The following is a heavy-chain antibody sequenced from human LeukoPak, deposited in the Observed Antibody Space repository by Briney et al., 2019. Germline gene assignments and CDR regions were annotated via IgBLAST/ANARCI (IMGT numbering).Heavy chain of an antibody. CDR3: AKTQGYYDC. D-gene: IGHD3-22*01. V-gene: IGHV3-23*01. CDR1: GFTFSSYG. J-gene: IGHJ4*02. Sequence: GGSLRLSCAASGFTFSSYGMNWVRQAPGKGLEWVSGIGVGGTTYYADSVKGRFTISRDTFKNTLYLQMNSLRAEDTAVYYCAKTQGYYDCWGQGTLVTVSS. CDR2: IGVGGTT.